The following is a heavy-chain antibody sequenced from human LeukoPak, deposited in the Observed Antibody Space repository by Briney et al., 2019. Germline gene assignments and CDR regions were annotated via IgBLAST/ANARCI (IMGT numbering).Heavy chain of an antibody. CDR3: ARHTNFWSGYSDY. Sequence: SETLSLTCAVSGYSISSAYYWGWIRQPPGKGLEWIGSIFHSGSTYYNPSLKSRVTISVDTSMTQFSLKLSSVTAADPAVYYCARHTNFWSGYSDYWGQGTLVTVSS. J-gene: IGHJ4*02. CDR1: GYSISSAYY. CDR2: IFHSGST. D-gene: IGHD3-3*01. V-gene: IGHV4-38-2*01.